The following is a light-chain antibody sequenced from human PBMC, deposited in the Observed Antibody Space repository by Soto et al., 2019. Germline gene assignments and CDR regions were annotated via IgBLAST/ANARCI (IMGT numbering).Light chain of an antibody. CDR2: DAS. J-gene: IGKJ1*01. CDR3: QQRSNWPWT. V-gene: IGKV3-11*01. Sequence: EVVMTQSPSTLSVSPGERATLSCRASQSVSSNLAWYQQKPGQAPRLLIYDASTRATGIPARFSGSGSGTDFTLTISSLEPEDFAVYYCQQRSNWPWTFGQGTKVDI. CDR1: QSVSSN.